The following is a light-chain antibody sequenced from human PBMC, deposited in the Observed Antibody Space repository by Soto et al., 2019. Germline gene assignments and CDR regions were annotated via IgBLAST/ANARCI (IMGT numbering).Light chain of an antibody. V-gene: IGKV3-15*01. J-gene: IGKJ2*01. CDR2: GAS. CDR3: QHYNYWPYT. CDR1: HIISSN. Sequence: EVVLTQSPATLSVSPGERATLSCRASHIISSNLAWYQQKPGQAPRLLIYGASTRATGIPARFSGSGSGTEFTLTISSLQSEDFAVYYCQHYNYWPYTFGQGTKVDI.